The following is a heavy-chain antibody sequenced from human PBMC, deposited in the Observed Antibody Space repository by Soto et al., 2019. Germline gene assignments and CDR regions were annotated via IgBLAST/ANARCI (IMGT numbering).Heavy chain of an antibody. CDR3: VRDSPQWMSTWSVNY. CDR1: GFTFSAYY. D-gene: IGHD3-3*01. V-gene: IGHV3-11*01. J-gene: IGHJ4*02. Sequence: PGGSLRLACAAYGFTFSAYYMSWIRQPPGKGREWVSYISSSGTTIYYADSLKGRSTISRDNAKNSLFMQINSLRAEGTSVYYCVRDSPQWMSTWSVNYWGQGTRVTVSS. CDR2: ISSSGTTI.